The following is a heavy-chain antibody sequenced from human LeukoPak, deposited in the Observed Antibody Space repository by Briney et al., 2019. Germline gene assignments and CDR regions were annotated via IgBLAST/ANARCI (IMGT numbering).Heavy chain of an antibody. J-gene: IGHJ3*02. V-gene: IGHV3-33*06. CDR2: IWYDGSNK. CDR3: AKDAWGSYYYDSSGYSNDAFDI. D-gene: IGHD3-22*01. Sequence: QPGRSLRLSCAASGFTFSSYGMHWVRQAPGNGLEWVAVIWYDGSNKYYADSVKGRFTISRDNSKNTLYLQMNSLRAEDTAVYYCAKDAWGSYYYDSSGYSNDAFDIWGQGTMVTVSS. CDR1: GFTFSSYG.